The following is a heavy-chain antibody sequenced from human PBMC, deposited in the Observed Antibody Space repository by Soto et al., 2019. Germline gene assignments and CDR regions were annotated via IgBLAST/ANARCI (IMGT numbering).Heavy chain of an antibody. V-gene: IGHV3-7*03. Sequence: GGSLRLSCIASEFTFSSSFMDWVRQAPGKGLEWVANINQDGSGTYYVDSVKGRFTISRDNAKNSLYLQMNSLRAEDTAVYYCARYFRGSGRYFFDHWGQGTLVTVSS. CDR2: INQDGSGT. CDR3: ARYFRGSGRYFFDH. CDR1: EFTFSSSF. D-gene: IGHD6-19*01. J-gene: IGHJ4*02.